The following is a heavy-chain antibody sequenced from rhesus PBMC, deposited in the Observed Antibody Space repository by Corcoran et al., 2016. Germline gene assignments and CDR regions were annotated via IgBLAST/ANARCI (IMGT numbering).Heavy chain of an antibody. V-gene: IGHV1S2*01. D-gene: IGHD5-12*01. J-gene: IGHJ4*01. CDR1: GYTFTDYY. Sequence: QVQLVQSGAEVKKPGSSVKVSCKASGYTFTDYYMHWVRQAPRQGLEWMGWINPYNGNTKYAQKFQGRVTMTRDTSTSTAYMELSSLRSEDTAVYYCARDQGYSYTWVNYWDQGVLVTVSS. CDR3: ARDQGYSYTWVNY. CDR2: INPYNGNT.